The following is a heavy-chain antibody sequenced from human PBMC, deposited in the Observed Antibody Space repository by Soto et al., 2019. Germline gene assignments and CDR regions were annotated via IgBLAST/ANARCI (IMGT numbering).Heavy chain of an antibody. J-gene: IGHJ6*02. CDR1: GYTFTSYG. V-gene: IGHV1-18*01. D-gene: IGHD3-22*01. CDR3: ARDQVVVTPWTNYYYGMDV. CDR2: ISAYNGNT. Sequence: EASVKVSCKXSGYTFTSYGISWVRQAPGQGLEWMGWISAYNGNTNYAQKLQGRVTMTTDTSTSTAYMELRSLRSDDTAVCYCARDQVVVTPWTNYYYGMDVWGQGTTVTVSS.